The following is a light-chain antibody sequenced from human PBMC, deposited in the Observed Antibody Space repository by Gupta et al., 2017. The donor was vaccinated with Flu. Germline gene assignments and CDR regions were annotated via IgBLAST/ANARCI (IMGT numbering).Light chain of an antibody. CDR1: NIGSKG. Sequence: SSVLTQPLSVSVAPGQTSRFTCGGNNIGSKGVHWYQQNPGQAPVLVVYDDSARPSRIPERFSGSNAGNTATLTISRVEAGDEADYYCQVSDSNSDHVVFGGGTKLTVL. J-gene: IGLJ2*01. CDR3: QVSDSNSDHVV. V-gene: IGLV3-21*02. CDR2: DDS.